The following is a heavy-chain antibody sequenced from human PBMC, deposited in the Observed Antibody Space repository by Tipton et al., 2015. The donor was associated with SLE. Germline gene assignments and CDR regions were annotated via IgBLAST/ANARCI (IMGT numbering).Heavy chain of an antibody. D-gene: IGHD2-21*02. Sequence: GSLRLSCVASGFTFSSYWMSWVRQAPGKGLEWVANIKQDGSEKFYVDSVKGRFTISRDNSKNTLYLQMNSLRAEDTAVYYCAKDKSDCGGDCFHFDYWGQGTLVTVSS. J-gene: IGHJ4*02. CDR2: IKQDGSEK. CDR3: AKDKSDCGGDCFHFDY. V-gene: IGHV3-7*01. CDR1: GFTFSSYW.